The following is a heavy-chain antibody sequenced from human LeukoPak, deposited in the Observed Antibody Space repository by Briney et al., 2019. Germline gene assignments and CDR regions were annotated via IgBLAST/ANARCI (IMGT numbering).Heavy chain of an antibody. V-gene: IGHV3-7*01. CDR3: ARDVSSSSWGQSHYYMDV. D-gene: IGHD6-6*01. J-gene: IGHJ6*03. CDR2: IKTDGSEK. Sequence: GGSLRLSCEGSGFTFSNYWMGWVRQAPGKGLQWVANIKTDGSEKYYVDSVKGRFTISRDNARNSLYLQMNSLRAEDTAVYYCARDVSSSSWGQSHYYMDVWGKGTTVTVSS. CDR1: GFTFSNYW.